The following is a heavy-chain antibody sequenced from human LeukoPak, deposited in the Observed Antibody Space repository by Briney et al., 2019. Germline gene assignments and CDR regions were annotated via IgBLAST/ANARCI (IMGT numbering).Heavy chain of an antibody. CDR2: VYPGDSET. CDR1: GYKFTNYW. D-gene: IGHD6-6*01. Sequence: GESLKISCKGSGYKFTNYWIGWVRQTPGKGLEWMGVVYPGDSETKYSPSFQGQVTISADKSINAVFLQWSSLKASDTAMYYCATSYSRSSVYFYYGIDVWGQGTTVTVSS. CDR3: ATSYSRSSVYFYYGIDV. J-gene: IGHJ6*02. V-gene: IGHV5-51*01.